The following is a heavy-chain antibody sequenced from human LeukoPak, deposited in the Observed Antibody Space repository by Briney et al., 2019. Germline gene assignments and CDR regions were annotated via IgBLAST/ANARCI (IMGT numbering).Heavy chain of an antibody. V-gene: IGHV4-59*01. Sequence: SETLSLTCTVSGGFISSYCWSWIRQPPGKGLEWIGNIYYSGSTNYNPSLKSRVTILVDTSKNQFSLQVSFVTAADTAVYYCARGHGSSGMDYWGQGTLVTVSS. CDR2: IYYSGST. J-gene: IGHJ4*02. CDR1: GGFISSYC. CDR3: ARGHGSSGMDY. D-gene: IGHD6-19*01.